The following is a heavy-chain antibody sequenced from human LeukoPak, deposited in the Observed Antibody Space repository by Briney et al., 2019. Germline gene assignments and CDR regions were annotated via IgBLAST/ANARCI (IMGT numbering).Heavy chain of an antibody. CDR3: ARDLIGYSSGTNWFDP. CDR2: ISAYNGNT. CDR1: GYTFTSYG. V-gene: IGHV1-18*01. Sequence: GASVKVSCKASGYTFTSYGISWVRQAPGQGLEWMGWISAYNGNTNYAQKLQGRVTVTTDTSTSTAYMELRSLRSDDTAVYYCARDLIGYSSGTNWFDPWGQGTLVTVSS. D-gene: IGHD6-19*01. J-gene: IGHJ5*02.